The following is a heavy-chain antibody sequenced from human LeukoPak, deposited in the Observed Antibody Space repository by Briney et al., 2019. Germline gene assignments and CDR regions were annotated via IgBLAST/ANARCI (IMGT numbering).Heavy chain of an antibody. V-gene: IGHV3-23*01. CDR2: ISGSGGST. D-gene: IGHD1-26*01. Sequence: GRSLRLSCAASGFTFSSYAMSWVRQAPGKGLEWVSAISGSGGSTYYADSVKGRFTISRDNSRNTLYLQMNSLRAEDTAVYYCAKDVGAPKPYYFDYWGQGTLVTVSS. CDR3: AKDVGAPKPYYFDY. J-gene: IGHJ4*02. CDR1: GFTFSSYA.